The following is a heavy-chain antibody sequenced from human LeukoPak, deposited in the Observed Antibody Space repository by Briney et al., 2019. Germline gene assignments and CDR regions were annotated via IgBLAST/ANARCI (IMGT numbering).Heavy chain of an antibody. CDR2: IYYSGST. CDR1: GGSVSSGSYY. CDR3: ARVLITMVRGVISYYYYGMDV. D-gene: IGHD3-10*01. Sequence: SETLSLTCTVSGGSVSSGSYYWSWIRQPPGKGLEWMVYIYYSGSTNYNPSLKSRVTISVATSKNQFSLKLSSVTAADTAVYYCARVLITMVRGVISYYYYGMDVWGKGTTVTVSS. V-gene: IGHV4-61*01. J-gene: IGHJ6*04.